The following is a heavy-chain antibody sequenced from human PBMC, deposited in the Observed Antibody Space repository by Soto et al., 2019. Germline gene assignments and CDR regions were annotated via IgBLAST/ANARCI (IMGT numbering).Heavy chain of an antibody. CDR2: IYYSGST. D-gene: IGHD2-15*01. Sequence: PSETLSLTCTVSGGSISSGGYYWSWIRQHPGKGLEWIGYIYYSGSTYYNPSLKSRVTISVDTSKNQFSLKLSSVTAADTAVYYCARDRWGYCSGGSCFPGEDYYYYMDVWGKGTTVTVSS. J-gene: IGHJ6*03. V-gene: IGHV4-31*03. CDR1: GGSISSGGYY. CDR3: ARDRWGYCSGGSCFPGEDYYYYMDV.